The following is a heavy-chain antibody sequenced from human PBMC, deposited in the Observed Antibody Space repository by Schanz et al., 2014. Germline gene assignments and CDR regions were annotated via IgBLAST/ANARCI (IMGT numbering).Heavy chain of an antibody. V-gene: IGHV3-43*01. J-gene: IGHJ4*02. Sequence: VQLLESGGGLVQPGGSLRLSCAGSGFTFDDYTMHWVRQPPGKGLEWVSLVTWDGGYTYYADSVKGRFTISRDNSKNSLYLQMDSLRSEDTALYYCAKNRAGGYESFLDSWGQGTLVTVSS. CDR3: AKNRAGGYESFLDS. D-gene: IGHD5-12*01. CDR1: GFTFDDYT. CDR2: VTWDGGYT.